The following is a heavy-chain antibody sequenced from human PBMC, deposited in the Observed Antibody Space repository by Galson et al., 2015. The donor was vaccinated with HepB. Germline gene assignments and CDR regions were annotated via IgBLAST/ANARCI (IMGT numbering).Heavy chain of an antibody. CDR1: GFTFSSYE. CDR3: ARDDARNQNKFYYYYGMDV. J-gene: IGHJ6*02. V-gene: IGHV3-48*03. CDR2: ISSSGSTI. Sequence: SLRLSCAASGFTFSSYEMNWVRQAPGKGLEWVSYISSSGSTIYYADSVKGRFTISRDNAKNSLYLQMNSLRAEDTAVYYCARDDARNQNKFYYYYGMDVWGQGTTVTVSS. D-gene: IGHD1-14*01.